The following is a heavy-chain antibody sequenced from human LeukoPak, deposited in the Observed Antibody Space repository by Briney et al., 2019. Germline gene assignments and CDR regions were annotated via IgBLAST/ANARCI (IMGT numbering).Heavy chain of an antibody. D-gene: IGHD4-23*01. J-gene: IGHJ4*02. CDR1: GFTFSSYE. CDR3: AKDDFDYGGLH. V-gene: IGHV3-30*18. CDR2: ISYDGSNK. Sequence: GGSLRLSCAASGFTFSSYEMNWVRQAPGKGLEWVAVISYDGSNKYYADSVKGRFTISRDNSKNTLYLQMNSLRAEDTAVYYCAKDDFDYGGLHWGQGTLVTVSS.